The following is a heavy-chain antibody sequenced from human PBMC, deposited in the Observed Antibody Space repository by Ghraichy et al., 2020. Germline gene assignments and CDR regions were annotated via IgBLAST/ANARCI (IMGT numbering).Heavy chain of an antibody. Sequence: SCAASGFTFSHYSMNWVRQAPGKGLEWVSYISGTSVTIHYADSVKGRFTISRDDAKNSLYLQMNSLRADDTAVYYCARGGMYLWSEDYWGQGTLVTVSS. J-gene: IGHJ4*02. CDR2: ISGTSVTI. V-gene: IGHV3-48*01. CDR1: GFTFSHYS. CDR3: ARGGMYLWSEDY. D-gene: IGHD3-10*01.